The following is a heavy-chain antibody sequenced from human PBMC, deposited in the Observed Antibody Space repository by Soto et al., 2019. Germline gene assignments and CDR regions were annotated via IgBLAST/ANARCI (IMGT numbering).Heavy chain of an antibody. CDR3: ARERGYSYPIDY. V-gene: IGHV1-18*01. Sequence: SGEVSCQASGGTFRRYAIRWVRQAPGQGLEWMGWISAYNGNTNYAQKLQGRVTTTTDTSTSTAYMELRSLRSDDTAVYYCARERGYSYPIDYWGQGTLVTVSS. D-gene: IGHD5-18*01. CDR2: ISAYNGNT. CDR1: GGTFRRYA. J-gene: IGHJ4*02.